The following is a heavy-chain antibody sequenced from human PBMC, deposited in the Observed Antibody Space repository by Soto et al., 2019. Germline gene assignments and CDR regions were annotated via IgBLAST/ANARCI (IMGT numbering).Heavy chain of an antibody. D-gene: IGHD2-15*01. V-gene: IGHV4-34*01. CDR3: ATRGRRYYGMDV. CDR1: GGSFSGYY. J-gene: IGHJ6*02. CDR2: INHSGST. Sequence: SETLSLTCAVYGGSFSGYYWSWIRQPPGKGLEWIGEINHSGSTNYNPSLKSRVTISVDTSKNQFSLKLSSVTTADTAVYYCATRGRRYYGMDVWGQGTTVTVSS.